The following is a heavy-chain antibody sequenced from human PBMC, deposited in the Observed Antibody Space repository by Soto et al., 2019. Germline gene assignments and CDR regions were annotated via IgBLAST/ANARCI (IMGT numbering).Heavy chain of an antibody. D-gene: IGHD1-26*01. CDR2: ISGSGGST. J-gene: IGHJ4*02. V-gene: IGHV3-23*01. CDR1: GFTFSSYA. Sequence: EVQLLESGGGLVQPGGSLRLSCAASGFTFSSYAMRWVRQAPVKGLEWVSAISGSGGSTYYADSVKGRFTISRDNSKNTLHLQMNSLRAEDRAVYYCARRGSGSDYDYWGQGTLVTVSS. CDR3: ARRGSGSDYDY.